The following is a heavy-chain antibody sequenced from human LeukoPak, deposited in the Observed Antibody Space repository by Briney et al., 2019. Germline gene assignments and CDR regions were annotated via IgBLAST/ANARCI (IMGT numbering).Heavy chain of an antibody. Sequence: GSLRLSCAASGFTFSSYAMHWVRQAPGKGLEWVAVISYDGSNKYYADSVKGRFTISRDNSKNTLYLQMNSLRAEDTAVYYCARDKSLGYSYVFDYWGQGTLVTVSS. D-gene: IGHD5-18*01. V-gene: IGHV3-30*04. CDR2: ISYDGSNK. CDR1: GFTFSSYA. CDR3: ARDKSLGYSYVFDY. J-gene: IGHJ4*02.